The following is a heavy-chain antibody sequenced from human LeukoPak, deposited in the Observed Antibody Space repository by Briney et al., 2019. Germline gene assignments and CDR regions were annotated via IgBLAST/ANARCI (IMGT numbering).Heavy chain of an antibody. CDR3: ARGAPVVPAAISIWFDP. D-gene: IGHD2-2*01. Sequence: PGGSLRLSCAASGFTFSSYWMSWVRQAPGKGLEWVANIKQGGSEKYYVDSVKGRFTISRDNAKNSLYLQMNSLRAEDTAVYYCARGAPVVPAAISIWFDPWGQGTLVTVSS. V-gene: IGHV3-7*01. J-gene: IGHJ5*02. CDR1: GFTFSSYW. CDR2: IKQGGSEK.